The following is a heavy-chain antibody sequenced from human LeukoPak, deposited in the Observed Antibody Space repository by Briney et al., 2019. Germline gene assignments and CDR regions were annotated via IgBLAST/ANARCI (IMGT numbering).Heavy chain of an antibody. D-gene: IGHD3-10*01. CDR2: INDSGGST. CDR3: ARPASRGVGRYFDL. Sequence: GGSLRLSCAASGLTFSNYAMSWVRQAPGKGLEWVSGINDSGGSTYYADSVKGRFTISRDNSKNTLYLQMNSLRAEDTALYYCARPASRGVGRYFDLWGRGSLVTVSS. J-gene: IGHJ2*01. CDR1: GLTFSNYA. V-gene: IGHV3-23*01.